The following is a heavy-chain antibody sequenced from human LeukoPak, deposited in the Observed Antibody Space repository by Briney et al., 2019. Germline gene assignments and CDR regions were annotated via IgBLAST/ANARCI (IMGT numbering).Heavy chain of an antibody. CDR3: AELYYYLDV. V-gene: IGHV3-23*01. CDR2: IDNSGAGT. Sequence: LAGGSLRLSCAASGFTFSVYAMSWVRQAPGKGLEWVSTIDNSGAGTYYADSVKGRFTISRDNSQNIVYLQMNSLTAEDTAVYYCAELYYYLDVWGKGTTVTV. J-gene: IGHJ6*03. CDR1: GFTFSVYA.